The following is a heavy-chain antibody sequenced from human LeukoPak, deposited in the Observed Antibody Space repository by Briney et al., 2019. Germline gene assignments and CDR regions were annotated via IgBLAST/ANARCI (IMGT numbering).Heavy chain of an antibody. Sequence: ASVKVSCKASGYTFTGYYMHWVRQAPGRGLEWMGWINPNSGGTNYAQKFQDRVTMTRDTSISTAYMELSRLRSDDTAVYYCARDAPLRSSGWFDPWGQGTLVTVSS. D-gene: IGHD5/OR15-5a*01. CDR1: GYTFTGYY. V-gene: IGHV1-2*02. CDR2: INPNSGGT. J-gene: IGHJ5*02. CDR3: ARDAPLRSSGWFDP.